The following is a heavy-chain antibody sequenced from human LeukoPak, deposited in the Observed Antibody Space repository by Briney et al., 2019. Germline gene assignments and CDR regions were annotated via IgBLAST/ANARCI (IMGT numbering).Heavy chain of an antibody. Sequence: GGSLRLSCAASGFTFSSYGMHWVRQAPGKGLEWVAVIWYDGSNKYYADSVKGRFTISRDNSKNTLYLQMNSLRAEDTAVYYCAREAAGYSSGWYLLDEGTGFDYWGQGTLVTVSS. J-gene: IGHJ4*02. V-gene: IGHV3-33*01. D-gene: IGHD6-19*01. CDR3: AREAAGYSSGWYLLDEGTGFDY. CDR1: GFTFSSYG. CDR2: IWYDGSNK.